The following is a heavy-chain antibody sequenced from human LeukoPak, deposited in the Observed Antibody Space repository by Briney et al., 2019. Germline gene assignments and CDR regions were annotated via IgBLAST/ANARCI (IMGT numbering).Heavy chain of an antibody. D-gene: IGHD4-23*01. CDR2: ISSSSSYI. Sequence: GGSLRLSCAASGFTFDDYGMSWVRQAPGKGLEWVSSISSSSSYIYYADSVKGRFTISRDNAKNSLYLQMNSLRAEDTAVYYCASGGSAFDYWGQGTLVTVSS. V-gene: IGHV3-21*01. CDR3: ASGGSAFDY. CDR1: GFTFDDYG. J-gene: IGHJ4*02.